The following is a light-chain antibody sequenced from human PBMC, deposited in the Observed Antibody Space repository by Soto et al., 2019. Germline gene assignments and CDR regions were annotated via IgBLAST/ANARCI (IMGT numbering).Light chain of an antibody. J-gene: IGKJ1*01. CDR1: QSVSSSY. Sequence: EIVLTQSPGTLSLSPGERATLSCRASQSVSSSYLAWYQQKPGQAPRLHIYGASTRATGIPDRFSGSGSGTDFPLTISRLEPEDFAVYYCQEFCSSPWTFGQGTKVESK. CDR2: GAS. V-gene: IGKV3-20*01. CDR3: QEFCSSPWT.